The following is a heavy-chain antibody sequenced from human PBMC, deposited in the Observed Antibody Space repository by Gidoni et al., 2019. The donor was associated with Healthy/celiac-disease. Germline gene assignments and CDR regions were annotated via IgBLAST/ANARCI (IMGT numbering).Heavy chain of an antibody. D-gene: IGHD1-26*01. CDR3: AKGPKPSLIVGATDAYFDY. CDR2: ISYDGSNK. V-gene: IGHV3-30*18. Sequence: QVQLVESGGGVVQPGRSLRLSCAASGFTFSSYGMHWVRQAPGKGLEWVAVISYDGSNKYYADSVKGRFTISRDNSKNTLYLQMNSLRAEDTAVYYCAKGPKPSLIVGATDAYFDYWGQGTLVTVSS. CDR1: GFTFSSYG. J-gene: IGHJ4*02.